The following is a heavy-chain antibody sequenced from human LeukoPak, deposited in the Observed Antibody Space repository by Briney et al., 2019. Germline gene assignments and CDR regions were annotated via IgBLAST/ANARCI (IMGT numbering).Heavy chain of an antibody. J-gene: IGHJ6*02. Sequence: SETLSLTCAVYGGSFSGYYWSWIRQPPGKGLEWIGKINHSGSTNYNPSLKSRVTISVDTSKNQFSLKLTSVTAADTALYYCARRAFALDVWGQGTTVTVSS. CDR3: ARRAFALDV. CDR2: INHSGST. CDR1: GGSFSGYY. V-gene: IGHV4-34*01.